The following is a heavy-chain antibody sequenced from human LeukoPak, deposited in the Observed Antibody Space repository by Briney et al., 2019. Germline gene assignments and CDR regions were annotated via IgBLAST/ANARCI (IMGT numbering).Heavy chain of an antibody. J-gene: IGHJ4*02. CDR3: ARDLDDARRFDY. CDR2: ISSSSSYI. Sequence: GGSLRLSCAASGFTFNKAWMNWVRQAPGKGLEWVSSISSSSSYIYYADSVKGRFTISRDNAKNSLYLQMNSLRAEDTAVYYCARDLDDARRFDYWGQGTLVTVSS. V-gene: IGHV3-21*01. CDR1: GFTFNKAW. D-gene: IGHD2-8*01.